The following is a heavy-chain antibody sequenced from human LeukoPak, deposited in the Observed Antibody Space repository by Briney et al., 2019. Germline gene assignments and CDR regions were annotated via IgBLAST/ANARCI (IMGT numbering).Heavy chain of an antibody. J-gene: IGHJ4*02. CDR2: TRFDGSIK. CDR3: AKWGGTRQYYFDY. CDR1: GFIFSDYG. Sequence: GRSLRLSCAVSGFIFSDYGFHWVRQAPGKGLEWVAVTRFDGSIKQYADSVKGRFTISRDDSKKTLYLQMNSLKSEDTAVYYCAKWGGTRQYYFDYWGRGTLVTVSS. D-gene: IGHD1-1*01. V-gene: IGHV3-33*03.